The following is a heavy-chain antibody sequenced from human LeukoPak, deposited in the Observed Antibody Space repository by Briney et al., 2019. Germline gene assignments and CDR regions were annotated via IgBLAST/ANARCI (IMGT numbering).Heavy chain of an antibody. CDR3: AKDRHRSGLPDALDI. CDR2: ISGSAGST. J-gene: IGHJ3*02. D-gene: IGHD6-19*01. CDR1: AFTAVGYA. V-gene: IGHV3-23*01. Sequence: GGSLRLSWAAVAFTAVGYAVRCVRQAPGKGLEWVSAISGSAGSTYYADSVKGRFTISRDNSKNTLYLQMNSLRAEDTAVYYCAKDRHRSGLPDALDIWGQGTMVTVSS.